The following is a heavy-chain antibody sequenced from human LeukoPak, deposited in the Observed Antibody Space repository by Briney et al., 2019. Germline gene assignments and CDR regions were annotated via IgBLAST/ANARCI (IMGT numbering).Heavy chain of an antibody. Sequence: QPGGSLRLSCAASGFTFSNYWMHWVRQAPGKGLEWVSRINERATIISYADSVKGRFTISRENARNTLYLQMNSLTAEDTAVYYCVRDLILVWTPWDDLDHWGQGTLVTVSS. CDR2: INERATII. CDR3: VRDLILVWTPWDDLDH. D-gene: IGHD1-1*01. CDR1: GFTFSNYW. J-gene: IGHJ4*02. V-gene: IGHV3-74*01.